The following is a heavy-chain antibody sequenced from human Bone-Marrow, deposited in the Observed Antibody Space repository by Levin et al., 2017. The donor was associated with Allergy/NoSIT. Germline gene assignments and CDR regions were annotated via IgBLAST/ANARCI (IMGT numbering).Heavy chain of an antibody. Sequence: GASVKVSCAASGFTFRNFAMSWVRQAPGKGLEWVSGSSGRGENTYYSGSVKGRFTISRDNSKNTVSLQMTGLRAEDTAVYYCAKDSTMEITRDWYFDFWGRGTLVTFSS. CDR3: AKDSTMEITRDWYFDF. J-gene: IGHJ2*01. V-gene: IGHV3-23*01. CDR1: GFTFRNFA. D-gene: IGHD2-8*01. CDR2: SSGRGENT.